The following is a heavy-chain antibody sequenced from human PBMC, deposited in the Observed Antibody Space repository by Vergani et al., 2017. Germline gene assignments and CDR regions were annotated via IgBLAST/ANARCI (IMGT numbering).Heavy chain of an antibody. CDR1: AYIFKNYY. CDR2: LNPTTGHT. Sequence: VQLVQSGAEVRKPGASVTVSCTASAYIFKNYYIHWLRQAPGQAFEWMGILNPTTGHTTSAQKFMGRVDMTRDPSTDTSTRTVQMTLSSLRSEDTAVYYCARSIGYCAGATCRAYYFDHWGQGTRVTVSS. V-gene: IGHV1-46*02. J-gene: IGHJ5*02. CDR3: ARSIGYCAGATCRAYYFDH. D-gene: IGHD2-21*01.